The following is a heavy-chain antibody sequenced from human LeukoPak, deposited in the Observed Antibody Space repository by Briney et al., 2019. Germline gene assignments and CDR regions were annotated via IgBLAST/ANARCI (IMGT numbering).Heavy chain of an antibody. CDR1: GITLMSYT. D-gene: IGHD3-16*01. V-gene: IGHV3-30-3*01. CDR2: VLDNTDFA. Sequence: GGSLRLSCSASGITLMSYTIHWLRRAPGRGLEWLTLVLDNTDFAYHADSVKGRFTLSRDNAKNSMDLQMDSLRAEDPAVYYCVGGVRHDSEYSWSDPWGQGTLVTVSS. J-gene: IGHJ5*02. CDR3: VGGVRHDSEYSWSDP.